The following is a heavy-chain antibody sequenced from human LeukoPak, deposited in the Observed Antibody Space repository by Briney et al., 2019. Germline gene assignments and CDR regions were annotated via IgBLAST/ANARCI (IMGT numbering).Heavy chain of an antibody. Sequence: GGSLRLSCAASGFIFSNYWMHWVRQAPGKGVVWVSRITSDGSSTNYAASVKGRFTISRDNAKNTLYLQMNSLRAEDTALYFCAKKAQYDGHYPLDYWGQGTLVTVSA. J-gene: IGHJ4*02. D-gene: IGHD4/OR15-4a*01. CDR2: ITSDGSST. V-gene: IGHV3-74*01. CDR1: GFIFSNYW. CDR3: AKKAQYDGHYPLDY.